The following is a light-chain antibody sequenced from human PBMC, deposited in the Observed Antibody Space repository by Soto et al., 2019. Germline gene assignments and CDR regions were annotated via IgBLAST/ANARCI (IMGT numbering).Light chain of an antibody. CDR3: QLYDRFPYT. CDR2: KAS. V-gene: IGKV1-5*03. CDR1: QSISNW. Sequence: DIQMTQSPSTLSASVGDTVTITCRASQSISNWLAWYQQKPGQAPKLLIHKASTLESGVPSRFSGSGSGTEFTLTISSLQPDDFATFYCQLYDRFPYTFGQGTKLEIK. J-gene: IGKJ2*01.